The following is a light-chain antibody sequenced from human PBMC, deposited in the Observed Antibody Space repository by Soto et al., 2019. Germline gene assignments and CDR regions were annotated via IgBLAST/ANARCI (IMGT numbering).Light chain of an antibody. Sequence: EIVLTQSPATLSLSPGERATLSCRATENLRTFLAWYQQKAGQAPRLLIYDASNRATGIPDRFSGSGSGTDFTLTISNLEPEDSAVYYCQQRNSWPITFGQGTRLEIK. V-gene: IGKV3-11*01. J-gene: IGKJ5*01. CDR2: DAS. CDR3: QQRNSWPIT. CDR1: ENLRTF.